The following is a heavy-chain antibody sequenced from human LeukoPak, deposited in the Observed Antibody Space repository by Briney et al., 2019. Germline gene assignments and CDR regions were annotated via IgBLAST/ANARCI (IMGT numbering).Heavy chain of an antibody. J-gene: IGHJ6*02. CDR3: AREASGVSYLGGLDV. CDR1: GFTFDDYA. CDR2: LSWNSGSI. Sequence: GRSLRLSCAASGFTFDDYAMHWVRQAPGKGLEWVSGLSWNSGSITYADSVKGRFTISRDNAKNSLYLQMNSLRAEDTAVYYCAREASGVSYLGGLDVWGQGITVTVSS. V-gene: IGHV3-9*01. D-gene: IGHD6-13*01.